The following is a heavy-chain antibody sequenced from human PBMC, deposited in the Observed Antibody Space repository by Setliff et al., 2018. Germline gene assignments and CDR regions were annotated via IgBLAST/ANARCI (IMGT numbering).Heavy chain of an antibody. V-gene: IGHV4-39*01. J-gene: IGHJ4*02. CDR1: GGSISSGVYY. D-gene: IGHD1-1*01. Sequence: TSETLSLTCTVSGGSISSGVYYWGWIRQPPGKGLEWIGRIDRFGNTYSNSSLKSRLTISVDTSKNQFFLKLTSVTAADTAIYYCARTGTYRYFDYWGQGTLVTVSS. CDR2: IDRFGNT. CDR3: ARTGTYRYFDY.